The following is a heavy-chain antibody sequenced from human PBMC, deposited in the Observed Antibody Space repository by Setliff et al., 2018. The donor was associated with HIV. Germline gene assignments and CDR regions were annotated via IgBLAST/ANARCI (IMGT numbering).Heavy chain of an antibody. D-gene: IGHD6-19*01. CDR1: GFTFSSYA. CDR3: AKDGTSVAGTEVFDY. J-gene: IGHJ4*02. Sequence: GGSLRLSCAASGFTFSSYAMSWVSQAPGKGLEWVSGISGSGGSTYYADSVKGRFTISRDNSKNTLYLQMNSLRAEDTAVYYCAKDGTSVAGTEVFDYWGQGTLVTV. CDR2: ISGSGGST. V-gene: IGHV3-23*01.